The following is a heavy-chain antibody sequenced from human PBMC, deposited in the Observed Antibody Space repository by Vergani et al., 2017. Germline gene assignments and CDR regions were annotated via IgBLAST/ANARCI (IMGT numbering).Heavy chain of an antibody. CDR3: ARDHPGSYTDP. CDR1: GGSISSYY. Sequence: QVQLQQWGAGLLKPSETLSLTCTVSGGSISSYYWSWIRQPPGKGLEWIGYIYYSGSTNYNPSLKSRVTISVDTSKNQFSLKLSSVTAADTAVYYCARDHPGSYTDPWGQGTLVTVSS. CDR2: IYYSGST. J-gene: IGHJ5*02. D-gene: IGHD3-10*01. V-gene: IGHV4-59*12.